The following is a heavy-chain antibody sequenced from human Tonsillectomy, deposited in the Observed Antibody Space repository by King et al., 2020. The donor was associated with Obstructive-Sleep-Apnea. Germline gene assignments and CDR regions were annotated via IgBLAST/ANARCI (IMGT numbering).Heavy chain of an antibody. J-gene: IGHJ4*02. CDR3: ARADRDIAMGLFDY. D-gene: IGHD5-18*01. CDR2: IYYSGST. Sequence: QLQESGPGLVKPSETLSLTCTVSGGSISSNSYWGWIRQPPGKELEGIVHIYYSGSTYYNPSLKSRVTLSVETSKNKFSLELNSVTAADTAVYYCARADRDIAMGLFDYWGQGTLVTVSS. CDR1: GGSISSNSY. V-gene: IGHV4-39*07.